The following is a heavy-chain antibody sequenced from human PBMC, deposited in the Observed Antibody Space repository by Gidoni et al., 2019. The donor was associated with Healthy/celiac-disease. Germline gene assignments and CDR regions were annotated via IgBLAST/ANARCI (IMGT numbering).Heavy chain of an antibody. Sequence: EVQLVESGGGLVQPGRSLRLSCAASGFTFDDYAMHWVRQAPGKGLEWVSGISWNSGSIGYADSVKGRFTISRDNAKNSLYLQMNSLRAEDTALYYCAKGGDRIFDYWGQGTLVTVSS. CDR3: AKGGDRIFDY. CDR2: ISWNSGSI. J-gene: IGHJ4*02. CDR1: GFTFDDYA. V-gene: IGHV3-9*01. D-gene: IGHD2-21*02.